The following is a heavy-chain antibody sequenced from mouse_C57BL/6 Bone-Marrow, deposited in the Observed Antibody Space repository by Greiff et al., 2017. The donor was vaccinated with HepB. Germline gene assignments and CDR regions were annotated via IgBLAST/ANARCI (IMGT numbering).Heavy chain of an antibody. CDR2: ISGGGGNT. V-gene: IGHV5-9*01. CDR1: GFTFSSYT. D-gene: IGHD2-5*01. Sequence: EVQVVESGGGLVKPGGSLKLSCAASGFTFSSYTMSWVRQTPEKRLEWVATISGGGGNTYYPDSVKGRFTISRDNAKNTLYLQMSSLRSEDTALYYCASLYSNYGYFDVWGTGTTVTVSS. J-gene: IGHJ1*03. CDR3: ASLYSNYGYFDV.